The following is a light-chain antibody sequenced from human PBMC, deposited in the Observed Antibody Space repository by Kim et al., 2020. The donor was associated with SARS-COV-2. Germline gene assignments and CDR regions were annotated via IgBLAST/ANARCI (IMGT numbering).Light chain of an antibody. Sequence: QSALTQPASVSGSPGQSITISCTGTSSNVGGYNYVSWYQQHPGKAPKLMTYDVGTRPSGVSDRFSGSKSGNTASLTISGLQTEDEADYYCSSYTTTTTRVFGGGTQLTVL. CDR2: DVG. CDR1: SSNVGGYNY. J-gene: IGLJ3*02. CDR3: SSYTTTTTRV. V-gene: IGLV2-14*03.